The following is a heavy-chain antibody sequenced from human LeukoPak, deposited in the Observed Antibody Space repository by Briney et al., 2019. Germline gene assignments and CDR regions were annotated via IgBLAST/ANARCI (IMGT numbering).Heavy chain of an antibody. CDR2: IYYSGST. CDR3: ARVNYYDSSGYPERGFDY. D-gene: IGHD3-22*01. V-gene: IGHV4-31*03. Sequence: SETLSLTCTVSGGSISSGGYYWSWLRQHPGKGLEWIGYIYYSGSTYHNPSLKSRVTISVDTSKNQFSLKLSSVTAADTAVYYCARVNYYDSSGYPERGFDYWGQGTLVTVSS. CDR1: GGSISSGGYY. J-gene: IGHJ4*02.